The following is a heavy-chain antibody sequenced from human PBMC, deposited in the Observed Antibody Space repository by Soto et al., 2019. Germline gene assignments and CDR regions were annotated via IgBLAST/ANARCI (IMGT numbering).Heavy chain of an antibody. CDR1: GGSISSGGYY. D-gene: IGHD6-19*01. V-gene: IGHV4-31*03. CDR2: IYYSGST. CDR3: AREGYSSGWYSFRYFDL. J-gene: IGHJ2*01. Sequence: QVQLQESGPGLVKPSQTLSLTCTVSGGSISSGGYYWSWIRQHPGKGLEWIGYIYYSGSTYYNPSLKSRVTITVDTSKNQFSLKLSSVTAADTAVYYCAREGYSSGWYSFRYFDLWGRGTLVTVSS.